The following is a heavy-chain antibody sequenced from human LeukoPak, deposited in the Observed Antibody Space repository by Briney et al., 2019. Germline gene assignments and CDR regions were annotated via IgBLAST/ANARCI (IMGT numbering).Heavy chain of an antibody. D-gene: IGHD2-21*02. Sequence: PSETLSLTCIVSGGSIISNSYYWGWIRQPPGMGLEWLGTISYSGNTYYNPSLKSRITISVDTSKNQFSLKLSSVTAADTAVYYCASLCNAGDCYSVFDYWGQGTLVTVSS. V-gene: IGHV4-39*07. CDR1: GGSIISNSYY. CDR2: ISYSGNT. J-gene: IGHJ4*02. CDR3: ASLCNAGDCYSVFDY.